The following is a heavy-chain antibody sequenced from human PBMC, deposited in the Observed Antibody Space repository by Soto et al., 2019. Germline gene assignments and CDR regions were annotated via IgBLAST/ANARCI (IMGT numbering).Heavy chain of an antibody. J-gene: IGHJ4*02. V-gene: IGHV4-30-2*01. Sequence: SETLSLTCAVSGGSISSGGYSWRWIRQPPGKGLEWIGYIYHSGSTYYNPSLKSRVTISVDRSKNQFSLKLSSVTAADTAVYYCTRWRTSMDYFEYWGRGTLVTVSS. D-gene: IGHD2-8*01. CDR1: GGSISSGGYS. CDR3: TRWRTSMDYFEY. CDR2: IYHSGST.